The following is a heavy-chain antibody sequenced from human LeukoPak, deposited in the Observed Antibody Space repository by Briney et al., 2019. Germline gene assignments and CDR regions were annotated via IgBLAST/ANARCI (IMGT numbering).Heavy chain of an antibody. CDR1: GFTFSSYN. Sequence: GGSLRLSCAASGFTFSSYNMNWVRQAPGKGLEWVSSISSSASYRYYADSVRGRFTVSRDNSKNSLYLQMNSLRAEDTAVYYCARDSSSVTNYFDYWGQGTLVTVPS. CDR2: ISSSASYR. V-gene: IGHV3-21*01. J-gene: IGHJ4*02. CDR3: ARDSSSVTNYFDY. D-gene: IGHD4-11*01.